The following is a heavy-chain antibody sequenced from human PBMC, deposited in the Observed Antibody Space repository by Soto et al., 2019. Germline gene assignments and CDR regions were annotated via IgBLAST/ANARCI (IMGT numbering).Heavy chain of an antibody. V-gene: IGHV4-59*01. CDR2: IYYSGST. Sequence: SETLSLTCTVSGGSISSYHWSWIRQPPGKGLEWIGYIYYSGSTNYNPSLKSRVTISVDTSKNQFSLKLSSVTAADTAVYYCASSSRVYGANPPFDYWGQGTLVTVSS. CDR1: GGSISSYH. D-gene: IGHD2-8*01. J-gene: IGHJ4*02. CDR3: ASSSRVYGANPPFDY.